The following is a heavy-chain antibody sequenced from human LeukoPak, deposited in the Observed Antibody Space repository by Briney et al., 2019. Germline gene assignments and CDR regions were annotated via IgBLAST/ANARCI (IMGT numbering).Heavy chain of an antibody. CDR2: IGATSI. CDR3: ARDGPPAGAGDFDY. Sequence: PGGSLRLSCAASGFSTSTYSMGWVRQAPGKGLELVSYIGATSIYTDSVKGRFTISRDNAKNSLYLQMNSLRAEDTAVYYCARDGPPAGAGDFDYWGQGTPVTVSS. D-gene: IGHD2-2*01. CDR1: GFSTSTYS. V-gene: IGHV3-48*01. J-gene: IGHJ4*02.